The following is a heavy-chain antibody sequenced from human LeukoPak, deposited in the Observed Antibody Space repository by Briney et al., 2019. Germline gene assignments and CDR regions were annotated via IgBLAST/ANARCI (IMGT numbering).Heavy chain of an antibody. D-gene: IGHD2-2*01. CDR2: IYYSGST. CDR1: GGSISGSSYY. Sequence: SETLSLTCTVSGGSISGSSYYWGWIRQPPGKGLEWIGSIYYSGSTYYNPSLKSRVTISVDTSKNQFSLKLSSVTAADTAVYYCARAQKGSIVVVPAATFDIWGQGTMVTVSS. CDR3: ARAQKGSIVVVPAATFDI. J-gene: IGHJ3*02. V-gene: IGHV4-39*07.